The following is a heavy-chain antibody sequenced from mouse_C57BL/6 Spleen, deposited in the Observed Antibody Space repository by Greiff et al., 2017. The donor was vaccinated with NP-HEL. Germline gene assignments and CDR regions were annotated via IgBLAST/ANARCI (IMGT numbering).Heavy chain of an antibody. Sequence: DVHLVESGPGLVKPSQSLSLTCSVTGYSITSGYYWNWIRQFPGNKLEWMGYISYDGSNNYNPSLKNRISITRDTSKNQFFLKLNSVTTEDTATYYCARAAQATWDYWGQGTTLTVSS. CDR2: ISYDGSN. J-gene: IGHJ2*01. CDR3: ARAAQATWDY. V-gene: IGHV3-6*01. CDR1: GYSITSGYY. D-gene: IGHD3-2*02.